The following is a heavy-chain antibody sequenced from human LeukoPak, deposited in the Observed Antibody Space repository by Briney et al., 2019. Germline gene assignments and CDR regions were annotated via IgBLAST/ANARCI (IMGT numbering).Heavy chain of an antibody. CDR3: ARMGGYSGYATH. CDR1: GGSISTYY. Sequence: SETLSLTCTVSGGSISTYYWSWIRQPPGKGLEWIGYIHYSGTTNYNPSPKNRVTMSLATSKNQFSLNLRSVTAADTAVCYCARMGGYSGYATHWGQGTLVTVSS. J-gene: IGHJ4*02. D-gene: IGHD5-12*01. V-gene: IGHV4-59*08. CDR2: IHYSGTT.